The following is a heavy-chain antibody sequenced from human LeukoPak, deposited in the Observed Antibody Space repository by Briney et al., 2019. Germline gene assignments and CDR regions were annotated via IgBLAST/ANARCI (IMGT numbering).Heavy chain of an antibody. CDR2: IIPILGIA. D-gene: IGHD3-22*01. J-gene: IGHJ4*02. V-gene: IGHV1-69*04. CDR3: AREVYYYDSSGYPRYFDY. Sequence: ASVKVSCKASGGTFSSYAISWVRQAPGQGLEWMGRIIPILGIANYAQKFQGRVTITADKSTSTAYMELSSLRSEDTAVYYCAREVYYYDSSGYPRYFDYWGQGTLVTVSS. CDR1: GGTFSSYA.